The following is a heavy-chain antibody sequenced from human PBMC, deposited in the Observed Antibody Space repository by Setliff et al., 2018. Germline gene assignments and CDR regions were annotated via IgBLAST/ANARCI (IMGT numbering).Heavy chain of an antibody. D-gene: IGHD3-16*01. CDR2: IYSGGTTT. CDR3: AKVLGGFLDY. V-gene: IGHV3-23*03. CDR1: GFSFSYYY. Sequence: QPGGSLRLSCAASGFSFSYYYMSWVRQAPGKGLEWVSIIYSGGTTTYYADSMKGRFTISRGNSKNTLYLQIDSLRADDTAVYYCAKVLGGFLDYWGQGTLVTVSS. J-gene: IGHJ4*02.